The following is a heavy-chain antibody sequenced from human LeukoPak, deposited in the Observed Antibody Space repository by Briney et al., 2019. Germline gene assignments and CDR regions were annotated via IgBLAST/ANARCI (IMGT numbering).Heavy chain of an antibody. CDR1: GGSISSGGYS. D-gene: IGHD3-10*01. CDR2: IYHSGST. CDR3: ARERITMVRGVREYYSDY. V-gene: IGHV4-30-2*01. J-gene: IGHJ4*02. Sequence: SETLSLTCAVSGGSISSGGYSWSWIRQPPGKGLEWIGYIYHSGSTYYNPSLKSRVTISVDRSKNQFSLKLSSVTAAGTAVYYCARERITMVRGVREYYSDYWGQGTLVTVSS.